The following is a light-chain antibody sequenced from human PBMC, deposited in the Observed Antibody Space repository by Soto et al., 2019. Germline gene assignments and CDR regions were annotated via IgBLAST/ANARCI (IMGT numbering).Light chain of an antibody. CDR3: QHYGGSFI. CDR2: NTS. Sequence: EIVMTQSPAPLSVSPGERATLSCRASQSVSSNLAWYQQKPGQAPRLLIYNTSSRATGIPDRFSGSGSGTDFTLSISRLEPEDFAVYYCQHYGGSFIFGPGTKVDIK. V-gene: IGKV3-20*01. J-gene: IGKJ3*01. CDR1: QSVSSN.